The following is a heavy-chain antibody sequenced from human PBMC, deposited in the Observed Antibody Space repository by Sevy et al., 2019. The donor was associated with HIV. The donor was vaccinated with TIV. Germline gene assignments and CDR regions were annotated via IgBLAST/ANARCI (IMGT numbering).Heavy chain of an antibody. CDR1: GFTFGSYS. D-gene: IGHD2-8*01. J-gene: IGHJ4*02. CDR2: LFFGFGEI. CDR3: AREGCTKPHDY. V-gene: IGHV3-23*01. Sequence: GGSLSLPCPASGFTFGSYSLSWAGQPPGKGLEGVSPLFFGFGEINYADSVKGRFTISRDNSKSSVYLQMNNLRPEDTAVYYCAREGCTKPHDYWGQGTLVTVSS.